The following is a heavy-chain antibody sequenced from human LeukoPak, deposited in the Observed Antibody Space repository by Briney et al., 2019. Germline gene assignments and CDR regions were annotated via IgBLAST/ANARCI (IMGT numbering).Heavy chain of an antibody. CDR1: GFTFDDYA. CDR2: ISWNSGSI. CDR3: ARGHGVVPASDDPFDI. D-gene: IGHD2-2*01. J-gene: IGHJ3*02. V-gene: IGHV3-9*01. Sequence: GRSLRLSCAASGFTFDDYAMHWVRQAPGKGLEWVSGISWNSGSIGYADSVKGRFTTSRDNAKNSLYLQMNSLRAEDTAVYYCARGHGVVPASDDPFDIWGQGTMVTVSS.